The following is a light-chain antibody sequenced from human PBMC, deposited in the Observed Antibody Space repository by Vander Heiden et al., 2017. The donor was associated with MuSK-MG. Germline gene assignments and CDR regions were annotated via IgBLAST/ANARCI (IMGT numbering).Light chain of an antibody. V-gene: IGKV3-20*01. CDR3: QQDGSSPWT. CDR2: GAS. CDR1: QSVSSSY. Sequence: DIVLTPSPGTLSLSPGERATLPCRASQSVSSSYLAWYQQKPGQAPRLLIYGASSRATGIPERFSGSGSGTDFTLTISRLEPEDFAVYYCQQDGSSPWTFGQGTKVEIK. J-gene: IGKJ1*01.